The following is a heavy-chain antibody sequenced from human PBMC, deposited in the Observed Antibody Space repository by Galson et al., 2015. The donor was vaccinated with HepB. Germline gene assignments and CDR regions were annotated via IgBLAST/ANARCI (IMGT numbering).Heavy chain of an antibody. CDR1: GFTVSSNY. V-gene: IGHV3-66*01. CDR2: IYSGGST. CDR3: ARERAGYSSGWYEH. J-gene: IGHJ5*02. Sequence: SLRLSCAASGFTVSSNYMSWVRQAPGKGLEWVSVIYSGGSTYYADSVKGRFTISRDNSKNTLHLQMNSLRAEDTAVYYCARERAGYSSGWYEHWGQGTLVTVSS. D-gene: IGHD6-19*01.